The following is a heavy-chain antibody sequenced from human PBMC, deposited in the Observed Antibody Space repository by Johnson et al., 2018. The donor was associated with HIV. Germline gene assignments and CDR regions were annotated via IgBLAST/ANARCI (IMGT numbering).Heavy chain of an antibody. V-gene: IGHV3-9*01. D-gene: IGHD3-22*01. Sequence: VQLVESGGGMVQPGRSLRLSCAATGFIFNDYALHWVRQAPGKGLEWVSGISWNSGSKDYADSVKGRFTISRDNAKNSLYLQMNSLRAEDTAVYYCARARPNSYYYDSSGYPDAFDIWGQGTMVTVSS. CDR2: ISWNSGSK. CDR3: ARARPNSYYYDSSGYPDAFDI. J-gene: IGHJ3*02. CDR1: GFIFNDYA.